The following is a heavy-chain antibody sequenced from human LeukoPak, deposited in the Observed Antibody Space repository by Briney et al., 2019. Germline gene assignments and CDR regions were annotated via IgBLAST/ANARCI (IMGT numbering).Heavy chain of an antibody. CDR2: ISAYNGHT. CDR3: ARGTYYDFWSGYYSSQPGYYYMDV. Sequence: ASVKVSCKASGYTFTSYGISWVRQAPGQGLEWMGWISAYNGHTNYAQKLQGRVTMTTDTSTSTAYMELRSLRSDDTAVYYCARGTYYDFWSGYYSSQPGYYYMDVWGKGTTVTVSS. D-gene: IGHD3-3*01. J-gene: IGHJ6*03. CDR1: GYTFTSYG. V-gene: IGHV1-18*01.